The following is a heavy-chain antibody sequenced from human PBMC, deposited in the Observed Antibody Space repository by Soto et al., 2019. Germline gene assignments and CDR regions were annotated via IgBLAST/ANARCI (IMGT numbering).Heavy chain of an antibody. Sequence: GGSLRLSCVASGFTFSNYYMGWIRQAPGKGLEWVSYISSTGRTIYYADSVKGRFTVSRDNAQNSLSLKLNGLRVEDTAVYYCARSYSSGWEFDYWGQGTQVTVSS. CDR1: GFTFSNYY. D-gene: IGHD6-19*01. CDR3: ARSYSSGWEFDY. V-gene: IGHV3-11*01. CDR2: ISSTGRTI. J-gene: IGHJ4*02.